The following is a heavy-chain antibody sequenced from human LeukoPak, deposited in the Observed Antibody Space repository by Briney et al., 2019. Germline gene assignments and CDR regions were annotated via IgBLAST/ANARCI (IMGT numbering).Heavy chain of an antibody. CDR3: ARDSGYSYGDFDY. V-gene: IGHV4-59*01. Sequence: SETLSLTCTVSGGSISSYYWSWIRQPPGKGLEWIGYIYYSGSTNYNPSLKSRVTISVDTSRNQFSLELSSVTAADTAVYYCARDSGYSYGDFDYWGQGTLATVSS. J-gene: IGHJ4*02. D-gene: IGHD5-18*01. CDR2: IYYSGST. CDR1: GGSISSYY.